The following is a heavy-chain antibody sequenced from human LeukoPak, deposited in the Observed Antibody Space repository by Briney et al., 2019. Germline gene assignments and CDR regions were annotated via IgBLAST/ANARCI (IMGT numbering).Heavy chain of an antibody. CDR3: ARDPVEWELLLDY. J-gene: IGHJ4*02. D-gene: IGHD1-26*01. CDR2: MNIDGSEK. CDR1: GFTFSNYW. Sequence: SGGSLRLSCAASGFTFSNYWMGWVRQAPGKRPEWVANMNIDGSEKYYADSVKGRFSISGDNARNSVYLQMASLRVEDTAVYCCARDPVEWELLLDYWGQGTLVTVSS. V-gene: IGHV3-7*01.